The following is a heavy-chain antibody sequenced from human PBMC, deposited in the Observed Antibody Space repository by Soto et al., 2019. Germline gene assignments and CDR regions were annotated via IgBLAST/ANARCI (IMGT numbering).Heavy chain of an antibody. Sequence: GASVKVSCKASGYTFTSYGISWVRQAPGQGLEWMGWISAYNGNTNYAQKLQGRVTMTTDTSTRTAYMELRSLRSDDTAVYYCARGGRTYYDFWSGYYTLYYFDYWGQGTLVTVSS. J-gene: IGHJ4*02. CDR1: GYTFTSYG. CDR3: ARGGRTYYDFWSGYYTLYYFDY. CDR2: ISAYNGNT. V-gene: IGHV1-18*04. D-gene: IGHD3-3*01.